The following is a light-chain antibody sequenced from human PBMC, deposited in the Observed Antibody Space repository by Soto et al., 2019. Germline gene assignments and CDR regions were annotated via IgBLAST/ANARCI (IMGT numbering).Light chain of an antibody. CDR3: QQYEAVVT. J-gene: IGKJ1*01. Sequence: EIVLTQSPGTLSLSPGERATLSCRASQSVSGSYLAWYQQKPGQAPRLLIYGESSRATGIPDRFTGSGSGTDFTLTISRLEPEDFAVYYCQQYEAVVTFGQGTKVDIK. CDR1: QSVSGSY. CDR2: GES. V-gene: IGKV3-20*01.